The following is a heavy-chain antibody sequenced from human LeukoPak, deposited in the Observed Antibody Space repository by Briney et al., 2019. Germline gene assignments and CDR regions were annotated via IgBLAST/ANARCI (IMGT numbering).Heavy chain of an antibody. J-gene: IGHJ4*02. V-gene: IGHV1-46*01. CDR2: INPSGGST. D-gene: IGHD2-21*02. CDR1: GYTFTSYY. Sequence: ASVTVSFKASGYTFTSYYMHWVRQAPGQGLEWMGIINPSGGSTSYAQKFQGRVTMTRDTSTSTVYMELSSLRSEDTAVYYCARDGGRPRPLAYCGGDCYIDYWGQGTLVTVSS. CDR3: ARDGGRPRPLAYCGGDCYIDY.